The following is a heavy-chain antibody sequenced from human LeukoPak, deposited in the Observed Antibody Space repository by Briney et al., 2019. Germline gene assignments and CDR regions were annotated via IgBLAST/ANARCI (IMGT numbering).Heavy chain of an antibody. CDR2: ISGSGTNV. J-gene: IGHJ4*02. D-gene: IGHD5-24*01. CDR3: ARGASRDGSGY. Sequence: TGGSLRLSCAASGFTFSSYAMSWIRQAPGKGLEWISYISGSGTNVYYVDSVKGRFIISRDNAKNSLYLQMNSLRAEDTAVYYCARGASRDGSGYWGQGTLVTVSS. V-gene: IGHV3-11*04. CDR1: GFTFSSYA.